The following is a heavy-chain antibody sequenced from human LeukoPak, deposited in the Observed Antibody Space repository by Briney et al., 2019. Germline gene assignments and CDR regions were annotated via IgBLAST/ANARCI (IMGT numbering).Heavy chain of an antibody. CDR3: ASKRWQQSSFDY. D-gene: IGHD5-24*01. CDR2: ISYDGSNK. CDR1: GFTFSSYT. J-gene: IGHJ4*02. Sequence: GGSLRLSCAASGFTFSSYTMHWVRQAPGKGLEWVAVISYDGSNKYYADSVKGRFTISRDNSKNTLYLQMNSLRAEDTAVYYCASKRWQQSSFDYWGQGTLVTVSS. V-gene: IGHV3-30*04.